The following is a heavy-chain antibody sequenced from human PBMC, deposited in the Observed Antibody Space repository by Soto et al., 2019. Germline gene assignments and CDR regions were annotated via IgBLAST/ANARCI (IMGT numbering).Heavy chain of an antibody. J-gene: IGHJ4*02. Sequence: PGGSLRLSCAASGFTFSSYAMSWVRQAPGKGLEWVSAISGSGGSTYYADSVKGRFTISRDNSKNTLYLQMNSLRAEDTAVYYCAKIGSYDILTGYTVYWGQGTLVTVSS. V-gene: IGHV3-23*01. CDR1: GFTFSSYA. D-gene: IGHD3-9*01. CDR3: AKIGSYDILTGYTVY. CDR2: ISGSGGST.